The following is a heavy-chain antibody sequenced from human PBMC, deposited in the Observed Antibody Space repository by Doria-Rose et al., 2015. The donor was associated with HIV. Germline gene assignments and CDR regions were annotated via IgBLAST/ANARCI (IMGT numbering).Heavy chain of an antibody. J-gene: IGHJ3*02. CDR3: AKMGLYGGFDT. CDR2: VYHTGNT. V-gene: IGHV4-4*02. D-gene: IGHD4-17*01. CDR1: GGSINTANW. Sequence: TCGLSGGSINTANWWAWVRQTPEKSLEWIGEVYHTGNTNYHPSLKSRVTISVDKSKTSFSLKLTSVTAADTAVYHCAKMGLYGGFDTWGSGTMVTVSS.